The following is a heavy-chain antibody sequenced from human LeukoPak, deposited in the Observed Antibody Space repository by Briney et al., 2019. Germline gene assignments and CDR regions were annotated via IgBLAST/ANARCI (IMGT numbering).Heavy chain of an antibody. CDR2: IIPIFGTA. J-gene: IGHJ4*02. D-gene: IGHD1-26*01. Sequence: ASVKVSCKASGGTFSSYAISWVRQSPGQGLEWMGGIIPIFGTANYAQKFQGRVTITADESTSTAYMELSSLRSEDTAVYYCARASRSFVWAAFDYWGQGTLVTVSS. CDR3: ARASRSFVWAAFDY. CDR1: GGTFSSYA. V-gene: IGHV1-69*13.